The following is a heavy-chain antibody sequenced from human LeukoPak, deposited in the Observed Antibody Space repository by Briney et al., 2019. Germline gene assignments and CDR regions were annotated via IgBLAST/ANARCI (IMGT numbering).Heavy chain of an antibody. CDR3: AKEMVRGPYYSDY. Sequence: GGSLRLSCAASGFTFSSYGMHWVRQAPGKGLEWVAVISYDGSNKYYADSVKGRFTISRDNSKNTLYLQMNSLRAEDTAVYYCAKEMVRGPYYSDYWGQGPRSTAPS. CDR1: GFTFSSYG. D-gene: IGHD3-10*01. J-gene: IGHJ4*02. CDR2: ISYDGSNK. V-gene: IGHV3-30*18.